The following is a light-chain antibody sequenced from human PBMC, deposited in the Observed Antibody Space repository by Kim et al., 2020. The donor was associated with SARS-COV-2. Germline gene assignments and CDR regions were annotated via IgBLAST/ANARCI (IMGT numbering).Light chain of an antibody. CDR1: QNINNW. CDR3: QQYNSYPNV. Sequence: SASVGDRITITCRASQNINNWFAWYQQKPGKAPQVLIYKASSLESGVPSRFSGSGSGTEFTLTISSLQPDDFATYYCQQYNSYPNVFGQGTKLEI. J-gene: IGKJ2*01. CDR2: KAS. V-gene: IGKV1-5*03.